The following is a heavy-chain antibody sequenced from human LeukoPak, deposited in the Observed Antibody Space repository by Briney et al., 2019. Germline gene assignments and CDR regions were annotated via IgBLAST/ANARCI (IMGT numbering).Heavy chain of an antibody. V-gene: IGHV4-4*07. J-gene: IGHJ3*02. D-gene: IGHD2-2*02. Sequence: KPSETLSLTCTVSGGYISSYYWSWIRQSAGKGLEWIGRIYSSGSTNYNPSLKSRVTMSVDTSKNQFSLKLSSVIAADTAVYYCARVVPDAIDALDIWGQGTMVTVSS. CDR2: IYSSGST. CDR3: ARVVPDAIDALDI. CDR1: GGYISSYY.